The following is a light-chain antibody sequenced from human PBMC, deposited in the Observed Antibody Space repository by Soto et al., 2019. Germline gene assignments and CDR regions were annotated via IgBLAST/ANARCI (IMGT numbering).Light chain of an antibody. CDR3: QQYDNWPST. V-gene: IGKV3-15*01. CDR2: GAS. CDR1: QSVSNN. Sequence: EIVMTHSPATLSVSPGERATLSCRATQSVSNNLAWYQQKPGQAPKLLIYGASTRATAIPARFSGSGSGTEFTLTISSLQSEDFAVYFCQQYDNWPSTFGQGTKLEIK. J-gene: IGKJ2*01.